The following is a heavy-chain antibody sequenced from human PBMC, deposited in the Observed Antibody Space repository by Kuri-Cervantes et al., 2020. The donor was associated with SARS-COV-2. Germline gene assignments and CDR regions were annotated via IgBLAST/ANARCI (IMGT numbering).Heavy chain of an antibody. V-gene: IGHV3-21*01. CDR3: ARYFGVITVDY. Sequence: GESLKISCAASQFTFSSYDMNWVRQAPGKGLEWVSSINTDGSHKNYADSVKGRFTISRDSAKSSLYLQMNSLRVEDTAVYYCARYFGVITVDYWGRGTLVTVSS. D-gene: IGHD3-3*01. CDR2: INTDGSHK. CDR1: QFTFSSYD. J-gene: IGHJ4*02.